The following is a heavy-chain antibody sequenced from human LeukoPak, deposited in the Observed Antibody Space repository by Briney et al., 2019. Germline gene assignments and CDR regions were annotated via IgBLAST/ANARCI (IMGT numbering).Heavy chain of an antibody. CDR2: IIPIFGTA. V-gene: IGHV1-69*05. J-gene: IGHJ4*02. Sequence: SVKVSCKASGGTFSSYAISWVRQAPGQGLEWMGRIIPIFGTANYAQKFQGRVTITTDESTSTAYMELSSLRSEDTAVYYCAGPLITGTDGGFDYWGQGTLVTVSS. CDR1: GGTFSSYA. D-gene: IGHD1-20*01. CDR3: AGPLITGTDGGFDY.